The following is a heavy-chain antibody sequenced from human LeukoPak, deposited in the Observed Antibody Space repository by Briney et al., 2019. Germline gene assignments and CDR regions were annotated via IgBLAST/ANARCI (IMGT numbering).Heavy chain of an antibody. D-gene: IGHD4-17*01. CDR1: GYTFTGYY. CDR2: MNPNSGNT. J-gene: IGHJ6*03. Sequence: ASVKVSCKASGYTFTGYYMHWVRQATGQGLEWMGWMNPNSGNTGYAQKFQGRVTITRNTSISTAYMELSSLRSEDTAVYYCAILRVDYYYYYMDVWGKGTTVTVSS. CDR3: AILRVDYYYYYMDV. V-gene: IGHV1-8*03.